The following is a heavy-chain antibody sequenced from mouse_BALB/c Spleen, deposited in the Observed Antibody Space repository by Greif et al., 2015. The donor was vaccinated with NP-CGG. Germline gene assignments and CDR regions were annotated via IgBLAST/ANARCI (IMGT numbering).Heavy chain of an antibody. Sequence: VQLQQSGPGLVAPSQSLSITCTVSGFSLTSYGVHWVRQPPGKGLEWLGVIWAGGSTNYNSALMSRLSISKDNSKSQVFLKMNSLQTDDTAMYYCARDKNYYGSSYENYYAMDYWGQGTSVTVSS. D-gene: IGHD1-1*01. J-gene: IGHJ4*01. CDR3: ARDKNYYGSSYENYYAMDY. CDR1: GFSLTSYG. V-gene: IGHV2-9*02. CDR2: IWAGGST.